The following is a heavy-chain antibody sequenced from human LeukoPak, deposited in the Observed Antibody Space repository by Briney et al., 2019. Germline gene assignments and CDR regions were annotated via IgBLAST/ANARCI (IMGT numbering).Heavy chain of an antibody. CDR2: ISAYNGNT. CDR3: ARDSFHSSSWYVRGDY. V-gene: IGHV1-18*01. Sequence: ASVTVSCKASGYTFTSYGISWVRQAPGQGLEWMGWISAYNGNTNYAQKLQGRVTMTTDTSTSTAYMGLRSLRSDDTAVYYCARDSFHSSSWYVRGDYWGQGTLVTVSS. J-gene: IGHJ4*02. CDR1: GYTFTSYG. D-gene: IGHD6-13*01.